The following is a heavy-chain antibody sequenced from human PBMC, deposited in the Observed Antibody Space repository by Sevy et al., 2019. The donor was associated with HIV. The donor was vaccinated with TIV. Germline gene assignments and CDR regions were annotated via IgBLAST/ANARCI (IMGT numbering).Heavy chain of an antibody. CDR2: VSSSSGYI. CDR1: GFIFSTYS. D-gene: IGHD2-2*01. Sequence: GGTLRLSCAASGFIFSTYSMNWVRQAPGKGLEWVSSVSSSSGYIYYADSVKGRFTISRDNAKNSLYLEMNSLRAEDTAVYFCARGHVVVPGAAPYYYYHMDVWGKGTTVTVSS. J-gene: IGHJ6*03. CDR3: ARGHVVVPGAAPYYYYHMDV. V-gene: IGHV3-21*01.